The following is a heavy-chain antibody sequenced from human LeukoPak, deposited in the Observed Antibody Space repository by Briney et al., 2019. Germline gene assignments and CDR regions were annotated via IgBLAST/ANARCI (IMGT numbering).Heavy chain of an antibody. V-gene: IGHV3-53*01. CDR1: GFTVSSNY. D-gene: IGHD6-13*01. J-gene: IGHJ4*02. CDR3: ARAAGSSGLDY. CDR2: IYSGGST. Sequence: GGSLRLSCAASGFTVSSNYMSWVRQAPGKGLEWVSVIYSGGSTYYADSVKGRFTISRDNAKNTLYLQMNSLRAEDTAVYYCARAAGSSGLDYWGQGTLVTVSS.